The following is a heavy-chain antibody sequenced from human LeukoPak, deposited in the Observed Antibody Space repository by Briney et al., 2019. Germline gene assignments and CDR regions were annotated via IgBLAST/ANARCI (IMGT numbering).Heavy chain of an antibody. D-gene: IGHD2-15*01. CDR3: AKVEGVYCSGGSCYSFFPY. J-gene: IGHJ4*02. CDR1: GFTFSSYA. CDR2: ISGSGGST. V-gene: IGHV3-23*01. Sequence: GGSLRLSCAASGFTFSSYAMSWVRQAPGKGLEWVSAISGSGGSTYYADSVKGRFTISRDNSKNTLYLQMNSLRAEDTAVYYCAKVEGVYCSGGSCYSFFPYWAQGTLVTVSS.